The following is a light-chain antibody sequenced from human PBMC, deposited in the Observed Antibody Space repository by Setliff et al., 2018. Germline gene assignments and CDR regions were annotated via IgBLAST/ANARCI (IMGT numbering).Light chain of an antibody. CDR2: AVT. J-gene: IGLJ1*01. CDR1: SSDVGGYNY. V-gene: IGLV2-14*03. Sequence: QSALTQPASVSGSPGQWITISCRGTSSDVGGYNYVSWYQQHPGKAPKLMIYAVTNRPSGISNRFSGSKSGNTASLTISGLQAEDDADYYCSSYTTSGTYVFGTGTKVTVL. CDR3: SSYTTSGTYV.